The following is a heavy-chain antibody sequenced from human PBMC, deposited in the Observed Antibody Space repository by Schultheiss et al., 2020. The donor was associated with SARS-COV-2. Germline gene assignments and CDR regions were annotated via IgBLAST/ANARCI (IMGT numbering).Heavy chain of an antibody. CDR3: ARADVVVVAATGFDY. Sequence: GGSLRLSCAASGFTVSSNYMSWVRQAPGKGLEWVSVIYSGGTTDYADSVKGRFTISRDNSKNTLYLQMNSLRAEDTAVYYCARADVVVVAATGFDYWGQGTLVTVSS. D-gene: IGHD2-15*01. CDR2: IYSGGTT. J-gene: IGHJ4*02. CDR1: GFTVSSNY. V-gene: IGHV3-53*01.